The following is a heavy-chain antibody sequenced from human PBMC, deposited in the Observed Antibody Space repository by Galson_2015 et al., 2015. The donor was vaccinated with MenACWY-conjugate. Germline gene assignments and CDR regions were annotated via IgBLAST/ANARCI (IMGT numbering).Heavy chain of an antibody. D-gene: IGHD2-15*01. CDR2: IGGSGTT. V-gene: IGHV3-23*01. J-gene: IGHJ5*02. CDR1: GFTFTNYA. Sequence: SLRLSCAASGFTFTNYAMNWVRQAPGKGLEWVSSIGGSGTTYYADSEKGRFTISTDNSKNMVYLQMHILRAEDTAIYYYAKANSGGICASGCACWFDPWGQGSLVIVSS. CDR3: AKANSGGICASGCACWFDP.